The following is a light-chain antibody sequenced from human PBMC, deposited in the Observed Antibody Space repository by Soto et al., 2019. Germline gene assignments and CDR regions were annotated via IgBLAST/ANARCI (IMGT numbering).Light chain of an antibody. J-gene: IGLJ1*01. V-gene: IGLV1-40*01. CDR3: QSYDNSPSTYV. CDR2: ANS. CDR1: SSNIGVPYD. Sequence: QSALTQPPSVSGAPGQRVTISCSGSSSNIGVPYDVHWYQQLPGRAPKLLIYANSIRPAGIPDRFSGSKSGTSASLAITGLQAEDEADYYCQSYDNSPSTYVFGTGTKVTV.